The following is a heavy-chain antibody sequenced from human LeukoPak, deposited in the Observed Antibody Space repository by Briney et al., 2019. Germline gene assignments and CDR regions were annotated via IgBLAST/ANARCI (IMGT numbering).Heavy chain of an antibody. J-gene: IGHJ4*02. D-gene: IGHD4-17*01. CDR1: GGSLRSYH. CDR3: ARTDTTTVSYYLDY. Sequence: SETPSLTPTVSGGSLRSYHWGLIPEPPREGLEWVGDIYYSGSTNYNPSLKSRVTISVDTSKNQFSLKLSSVTAADTAVYYCARTDTTTVSYYLDYWGQGTLVTVSS. CDR2: IYYSGST. V-gene: IGHV4-59*01.